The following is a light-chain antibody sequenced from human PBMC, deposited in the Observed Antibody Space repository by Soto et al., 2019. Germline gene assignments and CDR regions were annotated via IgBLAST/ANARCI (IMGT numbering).Light chain of an antibody. CDR1: QGIRDY. V-gene: IGKV1-16*01. J-gene: IGKJ4*01. Sequence: DIQMTQSPSSLSAAVGDRVTITCRSSQGIRDYLAWFRQKPWKAPESLIFDASSLQGGVPSTFSGTASGTAFTLTISSLEPEDFATDYCPQYHTYSLTCGVGIKVEIK. CDR3: PQYHTYSLT. CDR2: DAS.